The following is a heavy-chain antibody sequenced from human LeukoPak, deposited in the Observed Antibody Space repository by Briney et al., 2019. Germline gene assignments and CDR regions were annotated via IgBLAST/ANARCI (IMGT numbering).Heavy chain of an antibody. CDR1: GFTFSSYW. J-gene: IGHJ4*02. Sequence: GGSLRLSCAASGFTFSSYWMHWVRQAPGKGLVWVSSINTDGSSTVYADSVKGRFTISRDNAKNTLYLQMNSLRAEDTAVYYCAKASVAGTGYWGQGTLVTVSS. CDR3: AKASVAGTGY. CDR2: INTDGSST. V-gene: IGHV3-74*01. D-gene: IGHD6-19*01.